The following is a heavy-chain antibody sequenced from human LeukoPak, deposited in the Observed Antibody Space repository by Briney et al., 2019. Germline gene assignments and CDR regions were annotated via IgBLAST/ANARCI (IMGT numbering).Heavy chain of an antibody. CDR3: AKDPNGDYIGTFDI. Sequence: GGSLRLSCAASGFTFSSYSMNWVRQAPGKGLEWVSSISGNGGSTQYADSAQGRFAISRDNSKNTLYLQMNSLRAEDTAVYFCAKDPNGDYIGTFDIWGQGTMVTVSS. V-gene: IGHV3-23*01. CDR1: GFTFSSYS. CDR2: ISGNGGST. J-gene: IGHJ3*02. D-gene: IGHD4-17*01.